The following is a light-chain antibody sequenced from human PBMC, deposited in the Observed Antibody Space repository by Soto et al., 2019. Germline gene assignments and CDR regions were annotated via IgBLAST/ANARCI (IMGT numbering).Light chain of an antibody. V-gene: IGLV2-14*01. CDR1: SSDVGGYNF. CDR3: SSYASSSTVV. CDR2: DVS. J-gene: IGLJ3*02. Sequence: QSALTQPASVSGSPGQSITISCTGTSSDVGGYNFVSWYQQHPGKAPKLMIYDVSSRPSGVSNRFSGSKSGNTASLTISGLQAEDEGAYYCSSYASSSTVVFGAGTNVTVL.